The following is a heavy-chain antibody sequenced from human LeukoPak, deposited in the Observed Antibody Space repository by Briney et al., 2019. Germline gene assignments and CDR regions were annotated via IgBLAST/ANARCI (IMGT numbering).Heavy chain of an antibody. Sequence: ASVKVSCKASGYTFTGYYMHWVRQAPGQGLEWMGWINPNSGGTNYAQKFQGRVTMTRDTSISTAYMELSRLRSDDTAVYYCARDTEAVAGSLSWGQGTLVTVSS. D-gene: IGHD6-19*01. CDR3: ARDTEAVAGSLS. V-gene: IGHV1-2*02. CDR2: INPNSGGT. CDR1: GYTFTGYY. J-gene: IGHJ5*02.